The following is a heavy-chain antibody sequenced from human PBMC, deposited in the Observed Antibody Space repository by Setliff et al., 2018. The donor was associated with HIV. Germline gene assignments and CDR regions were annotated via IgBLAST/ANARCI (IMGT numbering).Heavy chain of an antibody. Sequence: SETLSLTCAVSGYSISSGYYWGWIRQPPGKGLEWVGSLFSRGTTYYHPSLKSRVTMSVDTLKNQFSLKLSSVTAADTAVYYCARAAVVVPAYYYYMDVWGKGTTVTVSS. CDR2: LFSRGTT. V-gene: IGHV4-38-2*01. CDR3: ARAAVVVPAYYYYMDV. J-gene: IGHJ6*03. D-gene: IGHD2-2*01. CDR1: GYSISSGYY.